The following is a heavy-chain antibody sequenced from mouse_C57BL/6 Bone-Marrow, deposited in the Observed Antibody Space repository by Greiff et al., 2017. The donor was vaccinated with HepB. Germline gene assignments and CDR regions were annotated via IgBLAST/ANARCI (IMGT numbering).Heavy chain of an antibody. CDR3: ARWGTPFIYYDYPSFAY. J-gene: IGHJ3*01. CDR2: ILPGSGST. V-gene: IGHV1-9*01. CDR1: GYTFTGYW. Sequence: VQLQQSGAELMKPGASVKLSCKATGYTFTGYWIEWVKQRPGHGLEWIGEILPGSGSTNYNEKFKGKATFTADTSSNTAYMQLSSLTTEDSAIYYCARWGTPFIYYDYPSFAYWGQGTLVTVSA. D-gene: IGHD2-4*01.